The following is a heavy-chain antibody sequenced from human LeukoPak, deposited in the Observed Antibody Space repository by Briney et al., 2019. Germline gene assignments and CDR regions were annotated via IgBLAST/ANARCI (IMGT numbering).Heavy chain of an antibody. J-gene: IGHJ6*02. CDR3: AKASSSWFGDYYYYGMDV. CDR1: GFTFSSYA. V-gene: IGHV3-23*01. D-gene: IGHD6-13*01. Sequence: PGGSLRLSCAASGFTFSSYAMSWVRQAPGKGLEWVSAISGSGGSTYYADSVKGRFTISRDNSKNTLYLQMNSLRAEDTAVYYCAKASSSWFGDYYYYGMDVWGQGTTVTVSS. CDR2: ISGSGGST.